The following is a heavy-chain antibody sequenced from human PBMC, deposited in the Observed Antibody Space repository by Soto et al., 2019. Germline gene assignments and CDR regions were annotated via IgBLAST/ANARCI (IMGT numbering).Heavy chain of an antibody. CDR2: IRTKTNSYTT. D-gene: IGHD2-21*01. J-gene: IGHJ4*02. CDR1: GFTFSDLY. V-gene: IGHV3-72*01. CDR3: CFGGGYVGGTSPFDF. Sequence: EVQLVESGGGLVQPGGSLRLSCAASGFTFSDLYMDWVRQAPGKGLEWVGRIRTKTNSYTTEYAASVKGRFTISRDDSKGSLVLQMKSLKTGGTGGYLLCFGGGYVGGTSPFDFWGQGTLVTVSS.